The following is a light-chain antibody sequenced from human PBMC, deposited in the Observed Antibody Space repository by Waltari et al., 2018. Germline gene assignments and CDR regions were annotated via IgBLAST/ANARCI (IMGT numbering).Light chain of an antibody. CDR1: ALPKNY. CDR2: EDS. V-gene: IGLV3-10*01. CDR3: YSTDSSGNHRGV. J-gene: IGLJ2*01. Sequence: SYELTQPPSVSVSPGQPARITCSGDALPKNYAYWYQQKSGQAPVLVIYEDSKRPSGIPERFSGSSSGTMATLTISGAQVEDEADYYCYSTDSSGNHRGVFGGGTKLTVL.